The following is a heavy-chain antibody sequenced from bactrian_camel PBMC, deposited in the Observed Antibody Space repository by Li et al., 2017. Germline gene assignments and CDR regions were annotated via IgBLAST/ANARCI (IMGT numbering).Heavy chain of an antibody. CDR1: AFTFSGYW. CDR2: INRSGGT. CDR3: VREDGLSGLAWDY. V-gene: IGHV3S25*01. Sequence: QLVESGGGLVQPGGSLRLSCAASAFTFSGYWMYWVRHAPGKGLEWVSAINRSGGTYYAGSVKGRFTISRDNAKSTVYLQMYSLKPEDTAAYYCVREDGLSGLAWDYWGQGTQVTVS. J-gene: IGHJ4*01. D-gene: IGHD1*01.